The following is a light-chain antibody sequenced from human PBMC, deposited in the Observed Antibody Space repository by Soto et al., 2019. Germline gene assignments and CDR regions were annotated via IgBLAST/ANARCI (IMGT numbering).Light chain of an antibody. V-gene: IGKV3-15*01. CDR3: QQYNNWPRT. Sequence: EILIRQSRATLSVSPGERATLSSVASQSVSSNLAWYQQKHGQAPRILIYGASTRDTGIPARFSGSGSGTEFTLTISRLQSGDFEVYYCQQYNNWPRTFGQGTKVDIK. CDR2: GAS. CDR1: QSVSSN. J-gene: IGKJ1*01.